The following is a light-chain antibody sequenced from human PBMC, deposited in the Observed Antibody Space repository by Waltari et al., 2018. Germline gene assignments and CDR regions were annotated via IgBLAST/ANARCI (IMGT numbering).Light chain of an antibody. V-gene: IGLV4-69*01. Sequence: QLVLTHSPPASASLGAPVKLTCTLCRGHSRYAIAWNQQQPEKGPRYLMKLNSDGTHSKGDGIPHRFSASSSGAAPYLTISSLQSEDEAYYYCQTWGTGIVVFGGGTKLTVL. CDR1: RGHSRYA. CDR2: LNSDGTH. CDR3: QTWGTGIVV. J-gene: IGLJ2*01.